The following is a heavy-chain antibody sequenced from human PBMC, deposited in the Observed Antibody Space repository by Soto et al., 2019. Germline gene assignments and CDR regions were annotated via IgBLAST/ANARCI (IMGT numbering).Heavy chain of an antibody. V-gene: IGHV4-34*12. CDR2: IIHSEST. D-gene: IGHD1-7*01. CDR3: AGYNWNYYFDP. J-gene: IGHJ5*02. Sequence: SETLSLTCAVYGGSLSAYYWRWVRQPPGKGLEWIGEIIHSESTKYNPSLKSRVTISVDTPKSQFSLNLNSLTAADTAVYYCAGYNWNYYFDPWGQGTLVTVSS. CDR1: GGSLSAYY.